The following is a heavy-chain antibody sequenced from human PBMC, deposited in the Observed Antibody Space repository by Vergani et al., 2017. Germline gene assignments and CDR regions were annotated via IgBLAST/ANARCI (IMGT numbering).Heavy chain of an antibody. CDR3: ARDISYSTAGPPFDS. J-gene: IGHJ4*02. V-gene: IGHV3-30*03. CDR2: ISYDGDRR. CDR1: GFSFRGHG. Sequence: QVHLVESGGGVVQPGRSLTLSCVASGFSFRGHGMHWVRQAPGKGLEWVAMISYDGDRRDYGDFAKGRFTISRDSSKTVYLQMNSLRVEDTAMYFCARDISYSTAGPPFDSRGQGTLVTVSS. D-gene: IGHD4-11*01.